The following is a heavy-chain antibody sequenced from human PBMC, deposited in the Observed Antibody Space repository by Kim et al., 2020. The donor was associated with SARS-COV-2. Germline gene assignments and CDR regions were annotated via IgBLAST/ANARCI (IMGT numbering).Heavy chain of an antibody. CDR3: PKGGGGWNWDY. Sequence: GGSLRLSCTTSGFTFTGHAMSWVRQAPGKGLEWVSSIDGSNGTTYYVDSVKGRFSISRDDSKNTLYLQMSALRADDTAAYYCPKGGGGWNWDYCSQRTLV. D-gene: IGHD1-7*01. CDR1: GFTFTGHA. J-gene: IGHJ4*02. CDR2: IDGSNGTT. V-gene: IGHV3-23*01.